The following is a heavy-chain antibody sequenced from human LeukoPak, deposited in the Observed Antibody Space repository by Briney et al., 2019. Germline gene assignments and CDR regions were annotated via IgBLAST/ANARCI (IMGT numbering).Heavy chain of an antibody. J-gene: IGHJ5*02. V-gene: IGHV1-69*13. Sequence: ASVKVSCKASGGTFSSYAISWVRQAPGQGLEWMGGIIPIFGTANYAQKFQGRVTITADESTSTAYMELSSLRSEDTAVYYCARGYCSGGSCYDWFDPWGQGILVTVSS. D-gene: IGHD2-15*01. CDR1: GGTFSSYA. CDR3: ARGYCSGGSCYDWFDP. CDR2: IIPIFGTA.